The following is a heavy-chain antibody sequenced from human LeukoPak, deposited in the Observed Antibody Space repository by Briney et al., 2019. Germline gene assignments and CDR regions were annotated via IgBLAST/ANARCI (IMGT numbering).Heavy chain of an antibody. D-gene: IGHD4/OR15-4a*01. CDR2: INPDTGGT. J-gene: IGHJ4*02. CDR1: GYTFTGSY. V-gene: IGHV1-2*02. CDR3: ARESTARANDY. Sequence: ASVKVSFKTSGYTFTGSYIHWVRQAPGQGLEWMGWINPDTGGTNYAQKFQGRVTMTRDTSISTAYMELSRLRSDDTAVYYCARESTARANDYWGQGTLVTVSS.